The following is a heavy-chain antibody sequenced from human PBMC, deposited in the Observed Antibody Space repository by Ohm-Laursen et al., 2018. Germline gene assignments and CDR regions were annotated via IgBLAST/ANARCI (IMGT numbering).Heavy chain of an antibody. D-gene: IGHD1-1*01. Sequence: SLRLSCSASGFSFSDYYMSWIRQAPGKGLEWVSYISSSGSTIYYADSVKGRFTISRDNAKNPLYLQMNSLRAEDTAVYYCARVILDGYYYYYGMDVWGQGTTVTVSS. CDR2: ISSSGSTI. CDR1: GFSFSDYY. CDR3: ARVILDGYYYYYGMDV. J-gene: IGHJ6*02. V-gene: IGHV3-11*01.